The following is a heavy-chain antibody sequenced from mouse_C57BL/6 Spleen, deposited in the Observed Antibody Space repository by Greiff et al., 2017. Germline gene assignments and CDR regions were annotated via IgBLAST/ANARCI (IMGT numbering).Heavy chain of an antibody. J-gene: IGHJ2*01. V-gene: IGHV1-7*01. D-gene: IGHD1-1*01. CDR1: GYTFTSYW. CDR3: ASAPDYYGSSSYLDY. CDR2: INPSSGYT. Sequence: QVQLKQSGAELAKPGASVKLSCKASGYTFTSYWMHWVKQRPGQGLEWIGYINPSSGYTKYNQKFKDKATLTADKSSSPAYMKLSMLTYENSAVYYAASAPDYYGSSSYLDYWGQGTTVTVSS.